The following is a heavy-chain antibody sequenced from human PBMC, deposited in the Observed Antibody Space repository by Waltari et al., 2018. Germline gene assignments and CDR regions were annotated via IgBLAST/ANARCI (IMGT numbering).Heavy chain of an antibody. D-gene: IGHD6-13*01. J-gene: IGHJ4*02. V-gene: IGHV1-8*01. CDR3: ARGLVPAAGGYSSSWYSDY. Sequence: QVQLVQSGAEVKKPGASVKVSCKASGYTFTSYDINWVRQAPGQGLEWMGWMNPNSGNTGYAQKFQGRVTMTRNTSISTAYMELSSLRSEDTAVYYCARGLVPAAGGYSSSWYSDYWGQGTLVTVSS. CDR2: MNPNSGNT. CDR1: GYTFTSYD.